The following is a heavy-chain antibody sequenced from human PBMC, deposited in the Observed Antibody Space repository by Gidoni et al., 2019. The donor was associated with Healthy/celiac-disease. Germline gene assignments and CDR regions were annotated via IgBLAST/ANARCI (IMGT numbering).Heavy chain of an antibody. D-gene: IGHD2-21*02. V-gene: IGHV3-33*01. CDR2: IWYDGSNK. CDR1: GFTFSSHG. CDR3: ARDSYTYCGGDCSEYYYGMDV. Sequence: QVQLVESGGGVVQPGRSLRLSCAASGFTFSSHGMHWVRQAPGKGLEWVAVIWYDGSNKYYADSVKGRFTISRDNSKNTLYLQMNSLRAEDTAVYYCARDSYTYCGGDCSEYYYGMDVWGQGTTVTVSS. J-gene: IGHJ6*02.